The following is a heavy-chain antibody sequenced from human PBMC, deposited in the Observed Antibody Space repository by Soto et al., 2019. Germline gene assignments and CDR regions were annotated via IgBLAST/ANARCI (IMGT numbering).Heavy chain of an antibody. D-gene: IGHD6-13*01. CDR3: ARGRIAAAGTNWFDP. J-gene: IGHJ5*02. V-gene: IGHV4-34*01. CDR1: GGSFSGYY. CDR2: INHSGST. Sequence: QVPLQQWGAGLLKPSETLSLTCAVYGGSFSGYYWSWIRQPPGKGLEWIGEINHSGSTNYNPSLKSRVTISVDTSKNQFYLKLSSVTAADTAVYYCARGRIAAAGTNWFDPWGQGTLVTVSS.